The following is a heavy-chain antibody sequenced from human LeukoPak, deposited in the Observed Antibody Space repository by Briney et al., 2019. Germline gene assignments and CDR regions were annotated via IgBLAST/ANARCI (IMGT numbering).Heavy chain of an antibody. V-gene: IGHV3-23*01. CDR2: ISGSGGST. D-gene: IGHD3-3*01. J-gene: IGHJ5*02. Sequence: PGGSLRLSCAASGFTFSSYAMSWVRQAPGKGLEWVPAISGSGGSTYYADSVKGRFTISRDNSKNTPYLQMNSLRAEDTAVYYCAKGLHYDFWSGYNNWFDPWGQGTLVTVSS. CDR1: GFTFSSYA. CDR3: AKGLHYDFWSGYNNWFDP.